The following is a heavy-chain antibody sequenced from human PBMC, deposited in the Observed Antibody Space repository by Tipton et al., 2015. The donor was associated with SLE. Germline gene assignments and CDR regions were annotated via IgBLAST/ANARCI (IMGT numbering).Heavy chain of an antibody. CDR1: GASVSRFD. CDR2: IYKIEST. J-gene: IGHJ4*02. Sequence: TLSLTCTVSGASVSRFDWTWSWIRQAPGKELEWIGDIYKIESTNYNPSVKSRAAISLDTSENLFSLRLTPVIAADTAVYYCAARTTVTKFDFWGQGTLVTVS. V-gene: IGHV4-4*08. D-gene: IGHD4-17*01. CDR3: AARTTVTKFDF.